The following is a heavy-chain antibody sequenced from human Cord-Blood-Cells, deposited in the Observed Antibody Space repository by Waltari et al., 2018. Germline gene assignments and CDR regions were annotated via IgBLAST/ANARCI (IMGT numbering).Heavy chain of an antibody. CDR1: GYTFTGYY. CDR3: ARANPGIAAAGTFDY. J-gene: IGHJ4*02. CDR2: INPNSGGT. V-gene: IGHV1-2*04. D-gene: IGHD6-13*01. Sequence: QVQLVQSGAEVKKPGASVKVSCKASGYTFTGYYMHWVRQDPGQGLEWMGWINPNSGGTNYAQKFQGWVTMTRDTSISTAYMELSRLRSDDTAVYYCARANPGIAAAGTFDYWGQGTLVTVSS.